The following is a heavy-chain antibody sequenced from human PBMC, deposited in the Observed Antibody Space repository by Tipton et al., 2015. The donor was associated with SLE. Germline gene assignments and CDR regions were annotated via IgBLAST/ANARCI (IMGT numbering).Heavy chain of an antibody. CDR3: ARREYYYAMDV. J-gene: IGHJ6*02. V-gene: IGHV4-59*12. CDR1: GGSISSYY. CDR2: IYYSGST. D-gene: IGHD3-16*01. Sequence: TLSLTCTVSGGSISSYYWSWIRQPPGKGLEWIGYIYYSGSTNYNPSLKSRVTISVDKSKNQFSLKLSSVTAADTAVYYCARREYYYAMDVWGQGTTVTVSS.